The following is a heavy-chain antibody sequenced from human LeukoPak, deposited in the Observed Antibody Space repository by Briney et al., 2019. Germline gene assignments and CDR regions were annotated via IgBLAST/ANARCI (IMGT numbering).Heavy chain of an antibody. CDR1: GGSFSGYY. CDR3: AREYYYYYYMDV. CDR2: INHSGST. Sequence: PSETLSLTCAVYGGSFSGYYWSWIRQPPGKGLEWIGEINHSGSTNYNPSLKSRVTISVDTSKNQFSLKLSSVTAAHTAVYYCAREYYYYYYMDVWGKGTTVTVSS. V-gene: IGHV4-34*01. J-gene: IGHJ6*03.